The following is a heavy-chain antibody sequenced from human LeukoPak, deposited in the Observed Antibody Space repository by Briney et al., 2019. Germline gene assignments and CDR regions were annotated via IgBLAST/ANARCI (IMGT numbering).Heavy chain of an antibody. D-gene: IGHD3-10*01. CDR3: ARDLYGSGGDAFDM. J-gene: IGHJ3*02. CDR1: GFTFSSYW. CDR2: INNDGSAT. V-gene: IGHV3-74*01. Sequence: GGSLRLSCAASGFTFSSYWMHWVRQAPGKGLVWVSRINNDGSATTYADSVKGRFTISRDNAKNSLSLQMSSLRAEDTAVYYCARDLYGSGGDAFDMWGQGTMVTVSS.